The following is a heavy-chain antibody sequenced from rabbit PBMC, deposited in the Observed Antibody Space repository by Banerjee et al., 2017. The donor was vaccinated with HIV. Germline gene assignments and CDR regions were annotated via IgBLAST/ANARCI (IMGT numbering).Heavy chain of an antibody. CDR1: GFDFSNYNF. CDR2: ISADSGST. J-gene: IGHJ4*01. D-gene: IGHD7-1*01. Sequence: QSLEESGGGLVKPGASLTLTCTASGFDFSNYNFMCWVRQAPGKGLEWIACISADSGSTDYASWAKGRFTISKTSSTTATLQMTSLTAADTATYFCAREADYAGYGGAYFNLWGQGTLVTVS. CDR3: AREADYAGYGGAYFNL. V-gene: IGHV1S40*01.